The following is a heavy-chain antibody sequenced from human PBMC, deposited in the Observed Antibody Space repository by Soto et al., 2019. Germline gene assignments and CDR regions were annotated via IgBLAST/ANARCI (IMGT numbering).Heavy chain of an antibody. Sequence: PSETLSLTCAVYGGSFSGYYWSWIRQPPGKGLEWIGEINHSGSTNYNPSLKSRVTISVDTSKNQFSLKLSSVTAADTAVYYCARVRGSGSYHLDYWGQGTLVTVSS. CDR2: INHSGST. CDR1: GGSFSGYY. V-gene: IGHV4-34*01. CDR3: ARVRGSGSYHLDY. J-gene: IGHJ4*02. D-gene: IGHD3-10*01.